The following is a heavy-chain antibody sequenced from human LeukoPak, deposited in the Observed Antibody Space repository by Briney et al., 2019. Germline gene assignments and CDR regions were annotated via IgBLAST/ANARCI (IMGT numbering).Heavy chain of an antibody. V-gene: IGHV3-30*04. CDR2: LSYDGSYK. CDR3: ARDRYYGSGSYFTSEGFDI. CDR1: EFTFSSYA. D-gene: IGHD3-10*01. J-gene: IGHJ3*02. Sequence: PGGSLRLSCAASEFTFSSYAMHWIRQAPGKGLEWVAVLSYDGSYKNYADSVKGRFTISRDNSKNTLYLQMNSLRAKDTAIYYCARDRYYGSGSYFTSEGFDIWGQGTVVTVSS.